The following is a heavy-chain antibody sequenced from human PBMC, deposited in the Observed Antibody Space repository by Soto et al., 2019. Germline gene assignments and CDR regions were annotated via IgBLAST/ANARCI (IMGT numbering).Heavy chain of an antibody. CDR3: ARLEGLATISYYFDF. D-gene: IGHD3-9*01. Sequence: PSETLSLTCSVSDDSINSDKYYWGWIRQPPGKGLECIGSIYYRGDAYYNPSLQTRVTISPDKSRSQFSLKLNSVTAADSAVYFCARLEGLATISYYFDFWGPGALVTVSS. CDR2: IYYRGDA. CDR1: DDSINSDKYY. J-gene: IGHJ4*02. V-gene: IGHV4-39*01.